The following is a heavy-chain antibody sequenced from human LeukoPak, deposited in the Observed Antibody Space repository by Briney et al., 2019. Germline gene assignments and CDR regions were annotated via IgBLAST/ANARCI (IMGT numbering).Heavy chain of an antibody. CDR1: GFTFDDYA. CDR3: AKDRGSIPNGSGYDY. V-gene: IGHV3-9*01. Sequence: GRSLRLSCAASGFTFDDYAMHWVRQAPGKGLEWVSGISWNSGSIGYADSVKGRFTISRDNAKNSLYLQMNSLRAEDTALYYCAKDRGSIPNGSGYDYWGQGTLVTVSS. J-gene: IGHJ4*02. CDR2: ISWNSGSI. D-gene: IGHD3-22*01.